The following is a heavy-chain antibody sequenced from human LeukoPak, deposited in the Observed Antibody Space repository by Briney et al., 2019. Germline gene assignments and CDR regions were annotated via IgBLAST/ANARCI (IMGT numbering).Heavy chain of an antibody. CDR2: IIPIFGTA. V-gene: IGHV1-69*13. J-gene: IGHJ5*02. Sequence: ASVKVSCKASGYTFTTYGISWVRQAPGQGLEWMGGIIPIFGTANYAQKFQGRVTITADESTSTAYMELSSPRSEDTAVYYCARWGITMVRGVLENWFDPWGQGTLVTVSS. D-gene: IGHD3-10*01. CDR1: GYTFTTYG. CDR3: ARWGITMVRGVLENWFDP.